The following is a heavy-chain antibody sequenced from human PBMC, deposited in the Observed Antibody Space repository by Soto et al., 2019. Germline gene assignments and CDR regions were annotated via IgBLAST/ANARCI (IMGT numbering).Heavy chain of an antibody. J-gene: IGHJ6*02. Sequence: QVQLVQSGAEVKKPGASVKVSCKASGYTFTSYAMHWVRQAPGQRLEWMGWINAGNGNTKYSQKFQGRVTITRDTSASTAYMELSSLRSEDTAVYYCAAGDRYCSSTSCLWPLGYYYYVMDVWGQGTTVTVSS. CDR2: INAGNGNT. V-gene: IGHV1-3*01. CDR3: AAGDRYCSSTSCLWPLGYYYYVMDV. D-gene: IGHD2-2*01. CDR1: GYTFTSYA.